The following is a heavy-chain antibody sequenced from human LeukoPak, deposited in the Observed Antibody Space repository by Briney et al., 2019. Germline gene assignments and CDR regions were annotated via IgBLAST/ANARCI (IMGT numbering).Heavy chain of an antibody. Sequence: ASVRVSCKASGYTFTSYYMHWVRQAPGQGLEWMGIINPSGGSTSYAQKFQGRVTMTRDTSTSTVYMELSSLRSEDTAVYYCARSPRDPNWFDPWGQGTLVTVSS. J-gene: IGHJ5*02. V-gene: IGHV1-46*01. CDR2: INPSGGST. CDR3: ARSPRDPNWFDP. CDR1: GYTFTSYY.